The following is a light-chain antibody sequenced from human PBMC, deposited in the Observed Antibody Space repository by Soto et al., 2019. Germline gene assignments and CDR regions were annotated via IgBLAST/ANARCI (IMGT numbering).Light chain of an antibody. V-gene: IGKV3-11*01. CDR2: DAS. CDR3: QQRSNWPPLT. J-gene: IGKJ4*01. CDR1: QSVSSY. Sequence: EIVLTQSQATMSLSTGERATLSCRASQSVSSYLAWYQQKPGQAPRLLLYDASNRATGIPARFSGSGSGTDFTLTISSLEPEDFAVYYCQQRSNWPPLTFGGGTKVEIK.